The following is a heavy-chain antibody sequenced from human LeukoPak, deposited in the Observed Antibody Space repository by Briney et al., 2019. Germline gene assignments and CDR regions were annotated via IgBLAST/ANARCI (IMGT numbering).Heavy chain of an antibody. Sequence: PGGSLRLSCAASGFTFSSYAMHWVRQAPGKGLEWGAVISYDGSNKYYADSVKGRFTISRDNSKNTLYLQMNSLRAEDTAVYYCAKDLRGGYNLKRTNWGQGTLVTVSS. CDR1: GFTFSSYA. CDR2: ISYDGSNK. D-gene: IGHD5-24*01. V-gene: IGHV3-30-3*01. J-gene: IGHJ4*02. CDR3: AKDLRGGYNLKRTN.